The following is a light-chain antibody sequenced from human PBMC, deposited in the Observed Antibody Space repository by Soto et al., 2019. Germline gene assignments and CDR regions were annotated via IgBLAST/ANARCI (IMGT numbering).Light chain of an antibody. CDR3: QQYNSYSAT. V-gene: IGKV1-5*03. CDR2: KAS. Sequence: DIQMIQSPSTLSASVGDRFTITCLASRSASDWLAWYQQRPGEAPRMLISKASTLESGVPSRFKGSGSGTHFTLTITSLQPDDSDTYYCQQYNSYSATFGQGTKVDIK. J-gene: IGKJ1*01. CDR1: RSASDW.